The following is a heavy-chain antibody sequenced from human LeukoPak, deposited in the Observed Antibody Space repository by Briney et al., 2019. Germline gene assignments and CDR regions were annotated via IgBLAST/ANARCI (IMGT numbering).Heavy chain of an antibody. J-gene: IGHJ6*02. Sequence: SETLSLTCTVSGGSISSHYWSWIRQPPGEGLEWIAYIYYSGSTKYSPSLQSRVTISVDTSNNQFSLKVSSVTAADTAVYYCARERRGYDILTGYFDYYYGMDVWGQGTTVTVSS. V-gene: IGHV4-59*11. CDR2: IYYSGST. CDR1: GGSISSHY. CDR3: ARERRGYDILTGYFDYYYGMDV. D-gene: IGHD3-9*01.